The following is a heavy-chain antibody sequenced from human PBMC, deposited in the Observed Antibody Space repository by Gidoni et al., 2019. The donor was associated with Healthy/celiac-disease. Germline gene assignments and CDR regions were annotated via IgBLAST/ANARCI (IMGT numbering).Heavy chain of an antibody. CDR2: ISAYNGNT. V-gene: IGHV1-18*01. Sequence: QGQLVQSGAEVKKPGASVKVSCKASGYTCTSYGISWVRQAPGQGLEWMGWISAYNGNTNYAQKLQGRVTMTTDTSTSTAYMELRSLRSDDPAVYYCARVGGQQLVGMVYNWFDPWGQGTLVTVSS. J-gene: IGHJ5*02. D-gene: IGHD6-6*01. CDR1: GYTCTSYG. CDR3: ARVGGQQLVGMVYNWFDP.